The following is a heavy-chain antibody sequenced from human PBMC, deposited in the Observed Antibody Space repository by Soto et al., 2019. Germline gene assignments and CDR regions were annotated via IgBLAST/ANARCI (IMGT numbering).Heavy chain of an antibody. D-gene: IGHD3-16*01. CDR2: IYYSGST. V-gene: IGHV4-59*11. J-gene: IGHJ3*02. CDR3: ARGHNLGGSTFDI. CDR1: GGSLFCHY. Sequence: ASETPSPPRTVSGGSLFCHYWGWIPPPPGKGLEYIGYIYYSGSTNYNPSLKSRVTISVDMSREQFSLKLTSVTAADTAVYYCARGHNLGGSTFDIWGQGTSVTVSS.